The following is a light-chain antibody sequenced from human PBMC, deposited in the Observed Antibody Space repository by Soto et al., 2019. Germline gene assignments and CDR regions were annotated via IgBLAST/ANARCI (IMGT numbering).Light chain of an antibody. V-gene: IGKV3-20*01. Sequence: EIVLTQSPGSLSLSPGERGTLSCRASQSVDSSFFAWYQQKTDQAPSLLIYGASNRATGIPDRFSGSGSGTDFTLTISRLEPEDFAVYYCQQYVSSVTFGQGTKVEIK. CDR2: GAS. CDR1: QSVDSSF. CDR3: QQYVSSVT. J-gene: IGKJ1*01.